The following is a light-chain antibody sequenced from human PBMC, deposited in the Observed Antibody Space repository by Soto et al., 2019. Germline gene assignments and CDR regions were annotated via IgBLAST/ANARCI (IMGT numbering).Light chain of an antibody. CDR3: QQYKNWPLT. CDR2: DAS. CDR1: QHISNS. Sequence: EIVMTQSPATLSVSPGERATLSCRASQHISNSLAWYQQKPDQSPRLLIYDASARATGIPARFSGGGSGTDFTLTINSLQSEDFAVYYCQQYKNWPLTFGGGTKVEIK. J-gene: IGKJ4*01. V-gene: IGKV3-15*01.